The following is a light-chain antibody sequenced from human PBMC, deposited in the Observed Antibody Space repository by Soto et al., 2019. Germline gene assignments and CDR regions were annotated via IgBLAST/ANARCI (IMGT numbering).Light chain of an antibody. CDR1: SGDVGGYYY. CDR3: SSYGGSNNLV. J-gene: IGLJ2*01. CDR2: EVS. Sequence: QSALTQPASVSGSPGQSITISCTGTSGDVGGYYYVSWYQQLPGKAPKLMISEVSNRPSGVSNRFSGSKSGNTASLTISGLQAEDEADYYCSSYGGSNNLVFGGGTKLTVL. V-gene: IGLV2-14*01.